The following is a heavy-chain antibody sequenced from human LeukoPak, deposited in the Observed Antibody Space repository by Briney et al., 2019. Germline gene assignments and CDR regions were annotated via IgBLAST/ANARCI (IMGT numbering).Heavy chain of an antibody. CDR1: GYTLTELS. Sequence: ASVKVSCKVSGYTLTELSMHWVRQAPGKGLEWMGGFVPEDGETIYAQKFQGRVTMTEDTSTDTAYMELSSLRSEDTAVYYCALYCSGGSCYSYFDYWGQGTLVTVSS. CDR2: FVPEDGET. V-gene: IGHV1-24*01. CDR3: ALYCSGGSCYSYFDY. J-gene: IGHJ4*02. D-gene: IGHD2-15*01.